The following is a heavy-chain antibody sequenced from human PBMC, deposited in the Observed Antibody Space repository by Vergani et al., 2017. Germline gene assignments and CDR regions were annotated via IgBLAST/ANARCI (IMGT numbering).Heavy chain of an antibody. V-gene: IGHV1-46*03. CDR2: INPSGGST. CDR1: GYTFTSYY. J-gene: IGHJ4*02. D-gene: IGHD2-15*01. CDR3: ARDTPYCSGGSCYSAYYFDY. Sequence: QVQLVQSGADVKKPGASVNVSCKASGYTFTSYYMHWVRQAPGQGLEWMGIINPSGGSTSYAQKFQGRVTMTRDTSTSTVYMELSSLRSEDTAVYYCARDTPYCSGGSCYSAYYFDYWGQGTLVTVSS.